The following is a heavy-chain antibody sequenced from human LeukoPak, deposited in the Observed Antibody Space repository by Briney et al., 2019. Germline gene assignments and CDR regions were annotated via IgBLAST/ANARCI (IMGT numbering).Heavy chain of an antibody. CDR3: AVESSGYYYGGGVFDY. D-gene: IGHD3-22*01. CDR2: IIPIFGIA. J-gene: IGHJ4*02. CDR1: GGTFSSYA. V-gene: IGHV1-69*04. Sequence: ASVEVSCKASGGTFSSYAISWVRQAPGQGLEWMGRIIPIFGIANYAQKFQGRVTITADKSTSTAYMELSSLRSEDTAVYYCAVESSGYYYGGGVFDYWGQGTLVTVSS.